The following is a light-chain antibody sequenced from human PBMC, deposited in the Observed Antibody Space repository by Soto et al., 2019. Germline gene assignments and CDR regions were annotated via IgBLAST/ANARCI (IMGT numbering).Light chain of an antibody. V-gene: IGLV2-14*01. CDR2: DVS. CDR1: SSDVGGYNY. CDR3: SSYTSSSTTPYV. Sequence: QSVLTQPASVSGSPGQSITISCTGTSSDVGGYNYVSWYQQHPGKAPKLMIYDVSNRPSGVSNRLSGSKSGNTASLTISGLQAEDEADYYCSSYTSSSTTPYVFGTGTKLTVL. J-gene: IGLJ1*01.